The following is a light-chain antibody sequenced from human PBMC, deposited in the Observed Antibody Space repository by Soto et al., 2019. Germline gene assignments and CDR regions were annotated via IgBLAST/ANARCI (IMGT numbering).Light chain of an antibody. CDR3: HQFFITPWT. J-gene: IGKJ1*01. CDR2: CAY. Sequence: DIVLTQFPESLTVSPGERVTINCDSSQSVLYRANNRSHLAWFQQRPGQPPKLLIFCAYFRESGVPARFSGSGSGTHFTLTISSLQAEDVAVYHCHQFFITPWTFGQGTRVEIK. CDR1: QSVLYRANNRSH. V-gene: IGKV4-1*01.